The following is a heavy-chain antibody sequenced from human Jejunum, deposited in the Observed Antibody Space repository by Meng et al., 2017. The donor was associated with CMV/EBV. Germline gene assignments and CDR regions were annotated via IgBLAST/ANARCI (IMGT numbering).Heavy chain of an antibody. V-gene: IGHV3-21*01. CDR2: ISSTSSYI. Sequence: SGFAFVYRTMNWVRQAPGKGLEWVSSISSTSSYINYADSVKGRFTISRDNAKNSLYLEMKSLRVEDTAVYYCATDHPNTGYYGMDVWGHGTTVTVSS. J-gene: IGHJ6*02. CDR1: GFAFVYRT. D-gene: IGHD3-10*01. CDR3: ATDHPNTGYYGMDV.